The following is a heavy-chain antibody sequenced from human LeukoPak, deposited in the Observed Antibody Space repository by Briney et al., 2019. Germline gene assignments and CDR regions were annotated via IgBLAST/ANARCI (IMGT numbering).Heavy chain of an antibody. J-gene: IGHJ4*02. D-gene: IGHD2/OR15-2a*01. V-gene: IGHV3-23*01. Sequence: SGGSLRLSCAASGFTFSSYGMHWVRQAPGKGLEWVSAISGSGGSTYYADSVKGRFTISRDNSKNTLYLQMNSLRAEDTAVYYCAKFYYFDPNYFDYWGQGTLVTVSS. CDR2: ISGSGGST. CDR3: AKFYYFDPNYFDY. CDR1: GFTFSSYG.